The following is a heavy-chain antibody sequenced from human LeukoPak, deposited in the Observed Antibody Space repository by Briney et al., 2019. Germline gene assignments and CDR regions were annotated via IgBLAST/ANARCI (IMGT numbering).Heavy chain of an antibody. CDR2: MFYSGGT. Sequence: SETLSLTCTVSGGSIKTGGYYCGWIRQPPGKGLEWIGSMFYSGGTFYNPSLKSRVTISADTSKNQFSLQLSSVTAADTAVSYCARHTLVTSISTYNWFDPWGQGILVTVSS. CDR3: ARHTLVTSISTYNWFDP. J-gene: IGHJ5*02. V-gene: IGHV4-39*01. CDR1: GGSIKTGGYY. D-gene: IGHD2-21*02.